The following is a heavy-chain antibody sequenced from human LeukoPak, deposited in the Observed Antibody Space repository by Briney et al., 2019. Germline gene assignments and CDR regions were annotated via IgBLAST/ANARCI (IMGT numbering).Heavy chain of an antibody. D-gene: IGHD6-25*01. CDR1: GGSTSSGSYY. V-gene: IGHV4-61*09. J-gene: IGHJ4*02. CDR2: IYTSGST. Sequence: SETLSLTCTVSGGSTSSGSYYWSWIRQPAGKGLEWIGHIYTSGSTNYNPSLKSRVTISVDTSKNQFSLKLSSVTAADTAVYYCARDRESSGWFDYWGQGTLVTVSS. CDR3: ARDRESSGWFDY.